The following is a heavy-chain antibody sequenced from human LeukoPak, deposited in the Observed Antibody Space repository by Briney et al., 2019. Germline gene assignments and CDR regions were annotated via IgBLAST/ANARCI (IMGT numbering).Heavy chain of an antibody. CDR3: AKDAWELALDY. CDR2: IYSGGNT. V-gene: IGHV3-66*01. J-gene: IGHJ4*02. CDR1: GFTFSSYS. D-gene: IGHD1-26*01. Sequence: GGSLRLSCAASGFTFSSYSMNWVRQAPGKGLEWVSVIYSGGNTYYADSVKGRFSISRDNSKNTLYLQMNSLRAEDTAVYYCAKDAWELALDYWGQGTLVTVSS.